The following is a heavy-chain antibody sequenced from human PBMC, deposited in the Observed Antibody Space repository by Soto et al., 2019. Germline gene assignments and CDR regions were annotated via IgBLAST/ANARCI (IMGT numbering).Heavy chain of an antibody. CDR3: TTDGSYAQYV. J-gene: IGHJ6*02. CDR2: INSDGTTT. Sequence: EVQLVVSGGGLVQPGGSLRLSCAASGITFSNTWMHWVRQVPGKGLVWVAYINSDGTTTTYADSVRGRFTISRDNAKNTVYLQMNSLRAEDTALYYCTTDGSYAQYVWGQGTAVTVSS. CDR1: GITFSNTW. D-gene: IGHD2-2*01. V-gene: IGHV3-74*01.